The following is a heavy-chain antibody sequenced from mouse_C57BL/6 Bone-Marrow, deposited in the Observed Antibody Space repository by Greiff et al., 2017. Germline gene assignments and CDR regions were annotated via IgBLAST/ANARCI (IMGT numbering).Heavy chain of an antibody. CDR1: GFTFSDYY. Sequence: VQLKESGGGLVQPGGSLKLSCAASGFTFSDYYMYWVRQTPEKRLEWVAYISNGGGSTYYPDTVKGRFTISRDNAKNTLYLQMSRLKSEDTAMYYCARPWYFDVWGTGTTVTVSS. CDR2: ISNGGGST. CDR3: ARPWYFDV. V-gene: IGHV5-12*01. J-gene: IGHJ1*03.